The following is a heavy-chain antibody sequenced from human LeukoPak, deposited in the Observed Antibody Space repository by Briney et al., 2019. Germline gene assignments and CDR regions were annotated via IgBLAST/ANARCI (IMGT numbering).Heavy chain of an antibody. D-gene: IGHD3-22*01. CDR1: GFTFSSYW. Sequence: PGGSLRLSCAASGFTFSSYWMSWVRQAPGKGREWVANIKQDGSEKYYVDSVKGRFTISRDNAKNSLYLQMNSLRAEDTAVYYCARGSYYDSSGYYYSDYWGQGTLVTVSS. J-gene: IGHJ4*02. CDR2: IKQDGSEK. CDR3: ARGSYYDSSGYYYSDY. V-gene: IGHV3-7*01.